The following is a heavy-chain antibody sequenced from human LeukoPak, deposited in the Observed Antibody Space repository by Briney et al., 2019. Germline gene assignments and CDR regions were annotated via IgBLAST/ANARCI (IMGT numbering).Heavy chain of an antibody. D-gene: IGHD2-2*01. V-gene: IGHV1-46*01. CDR1: GYTFTGYY. Sequence: ASVKVSCKASGYTFTGYYMHWVRQAPGQGLEWVATINPKDGSTNFAETFRGRVTLTRDTSTATLYMDLHSLESADTAVYYCARDRGCTTSSCYRTGLRWFDPWGQGTLVIVSS. J-gene: IGHJ5*02. CDR3: ARDRGCTTSSCYRTGLRWFDP. CDR2: INPKDGST.